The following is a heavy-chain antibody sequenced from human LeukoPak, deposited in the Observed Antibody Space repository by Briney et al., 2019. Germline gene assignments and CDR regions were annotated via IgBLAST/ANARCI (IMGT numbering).Heavy chain of an antibody. CDR1: GFTFSSYS. Sequence: GGSLRLSCAASGFTFSSYSMNWVRQAPGKGLEWVSSISSSSYIYYADSVKGRFTIPRDNAKNSLYLQMNSLRAGDTAVYYCARVLGGIEDYWGQGTLVTVSS. J-gene: IGHJ4*02. D-gene: IGHD6-13*01. CDR3: ARVLGGIEDY. CDR2: ISSSSYI. V-gene: IGHV3-21*01.